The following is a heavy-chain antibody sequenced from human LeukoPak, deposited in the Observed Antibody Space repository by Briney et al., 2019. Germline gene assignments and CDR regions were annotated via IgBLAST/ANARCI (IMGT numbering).Heavy chain of an antibody. V-gene: IGHV3-9*01. CDR2: ISWNSGSI. Sequence: PGRSLRLSCAASGFTFDDYAMHWVRQAPGKGLEWVSGISWNSGSIGYADSVKGRFTISRDNAKNSLYLQMNSLRAEDTALYYCAKDITLAGFGEYAGVDYWGRGTLVTVSS. CDR3: AKDITLAGFGEYAGVDY. CDR1: GFTFDDYA. D-gene: IGHD3-10*01. J-gene: IGHJ4*02.